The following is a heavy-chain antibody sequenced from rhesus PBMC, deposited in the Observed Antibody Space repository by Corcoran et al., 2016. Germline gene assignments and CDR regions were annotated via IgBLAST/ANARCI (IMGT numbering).Heavy chain of an antibody. D-gene: IGHD6-31*01. CDR2: IKNKADCGTA. J-gene: IGHJ4*01. Sequence: EVQLVESGGGLVQPGGSLRLSCAASGLTFSNYWMSWVRQAPGMGLERVGFIKNKADCGTAAYAESVKCRFTISRDDSKNTLYLQMNSLKTEDTAVYYCTRETIAAADYWGQGVLVTVSS. CDR3: TRETIAAADY. V-gene: IGHV3S11*01. CDR1: GLTFSNYW.